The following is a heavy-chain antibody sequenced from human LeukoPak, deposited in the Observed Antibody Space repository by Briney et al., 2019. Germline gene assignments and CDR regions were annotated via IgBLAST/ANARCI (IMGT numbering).Heavy chain of an antibody. CDR2: ISPYKDTP. CDR3: ARADGGCYYYYMDV. D-gene: IGHD3-10*01. CDR1: GYTFNGYG. Sequence: ASVKVSCKASGYTFNGYGINWVRQAPGQGLKWLGWISPYKDTPYYTQQVQGRVTLTIGTSTSTAHMELRSLRSDDTAVYYCARADGGCYYYYMDVWGKGTTVTVSS. V-gene: IGHV1-18*01. J-gene: IGHJ6*03.